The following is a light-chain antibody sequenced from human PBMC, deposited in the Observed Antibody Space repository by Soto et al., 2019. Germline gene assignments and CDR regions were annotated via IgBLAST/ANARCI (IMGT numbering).Light chain of an antibody. J-gene: IGLJ3*02. CDR1: SSDVGGYNY. Sequence: QSVLTQPPSASGSPGQSVTISCTGTSSDVGGYNYVSWYQHHPGKAPKLMIYEVSKRPSGAPDRFSGSKSGNTASLTVSGLQADDEADYYCNSYAGNNWVFGGGTKLTVL. CDR3: NSYAGNNWV. CDR2: EVS. V-gene: IGLV2-8*01.